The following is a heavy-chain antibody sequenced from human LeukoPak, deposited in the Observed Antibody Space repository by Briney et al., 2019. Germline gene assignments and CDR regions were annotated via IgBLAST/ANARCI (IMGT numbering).Heavy chain of an antibody. V-gene: IGHV4-61*01. CDR1: GGSFSSGSYY. CDR3: ARQSSGWYRDAFDI. J-gene: IGHJ3*02. Sequence: SETLSLTCTVSGGSFSSGSYYWSWVRQPPGRGLEWIGYIYYSGSTNYNPSLKSRVTISVDTSKNQFSLKLSSVTAADTAVYYCARQSSGWYRDAFDIWGQGTMVTVSS. D-gene: IGHD6-19*01. CDR2: IYYSGST.